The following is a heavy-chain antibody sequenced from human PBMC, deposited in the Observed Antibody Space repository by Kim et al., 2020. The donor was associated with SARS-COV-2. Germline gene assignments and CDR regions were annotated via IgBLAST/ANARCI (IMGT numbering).Heavy chain of an antibody. CDR3: ARDRPNYYDSSGYYGGDAFDI. V-gene: IGHV1-18*01. D-gene: IGHD3-22*01. J-gene: IGHJ3*02. Sequence: ASVKVSCKASGYTFTSYGISWVRQAPGQGLEWMGWISAYNGNTNYAQKLQGRVTMTTDTSTSTAYMELRSLRSDDTAVYYCARDRPNYYDSSGYYGGDAFDIWGQGTMVTVSS. CDR1: GYTFTSYG. CDR2: ISAYNGNT.